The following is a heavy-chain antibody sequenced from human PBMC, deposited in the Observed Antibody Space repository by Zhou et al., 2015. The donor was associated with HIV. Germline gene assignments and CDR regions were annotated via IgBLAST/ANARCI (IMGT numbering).Heavy chain of an antibody. D-gene: IGHD1-26*01. CDR2: IIPIFGTA. V-gene: IGHV1-69*01. Sequence: QVQLVQSGAEVKKPGSSVKVSCKASGGTFSSYAISWVRQAPGQGLEWMGGIIPIFGTANYAQKFQGRVTITADESTSTAYMELSSLRSEDTAVYYCARDRSEWELLGNYYYGMDVWGQGTTVTVSS. J-gene: IGHJ6*02. CDR1: GGTFSSYA. CDR3: ARDRSEWELLGNYYYGMDV.